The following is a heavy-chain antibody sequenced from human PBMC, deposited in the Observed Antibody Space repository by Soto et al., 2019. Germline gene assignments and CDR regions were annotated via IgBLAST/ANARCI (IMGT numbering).Heavy chain of an antibody. D-gene: IGHD2-2*01. CDR3: VRSVPAATWSYSGMDV. Sequence: QVQLQESGPGLVKPSGTLSLTCAVSGDSVSSSSCWSWVRQAPGKGLEWIGEIYHSGTFNYNPSLKSRVSMSLEKSRHQISLNMNSVTAADTAVYYCVRSVPAATWSYSGMDVWGQGTTGTVSS. J-gene: IGHJ6*02. V-gene: IGHV4-4*02. CDR2: IYHSGTF. CDR1: GDSVSSSSC.